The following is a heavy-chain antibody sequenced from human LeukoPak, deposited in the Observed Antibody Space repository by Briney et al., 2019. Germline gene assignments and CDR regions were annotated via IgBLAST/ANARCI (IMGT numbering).Heavy chain of an antibody. CDR1: GFTFSSYS. V-gene: IGHV3-48*04. CDR2: ISSSSSTI. CDR3: ARLAVVTHFDY. J-gene: IGHJ4*02. D-gene: IGHD4-23*01. Sequence: GGSLRLSCAASGFTFSSYSMNWVRQAPGKGLEWVSYISSSSSTIYYADSVKGRFTISRDNAKNSLYLQMNSLRAEDTAVYYCARLAVVTHFDYWGQGTLVTVSS.